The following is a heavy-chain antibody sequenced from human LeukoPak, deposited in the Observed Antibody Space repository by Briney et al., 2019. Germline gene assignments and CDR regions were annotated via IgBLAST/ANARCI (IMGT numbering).Heavy chain of an antibody. CDR3: AKGRAGIDY. CDR1: GFTFSSHA. V-gene: IGHV3-23*01. D-gene: IGHD6-19*01. CDR2: ISGSGGST. J-gene: IGHJ4*02. Sequence: GGSLRLSCAASGFTFSSHAMSWVRQAPGKGLGWVSGISGSGGSTYYADSLKGRFTISRDNSKNTLYVQMNSLRAEDTAVYCCAKGRAGIDYWGQGTLVIVSS.